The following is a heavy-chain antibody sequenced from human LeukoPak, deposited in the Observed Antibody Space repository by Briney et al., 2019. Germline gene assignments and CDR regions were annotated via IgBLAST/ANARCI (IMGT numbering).Heavy chain of an antibody. CDR3: ARSPLTSGYFDY. CDR1: GFTFSSYD. CDR2: ICTAGDT. J-gene: IGHJ4*02. V-gene: IGHV3-13*01. D-gene: IGHD2-8*02. Sequence: GGSLRLSCAASGFTFSSYDMHWVRHATGKGLEWVSAICTAGDTYYPGSVKGRFTISRENAKNSLYLQMNSLRAGDTAVYYCARSPLTSGYFDYWGQGTLVTVSS.